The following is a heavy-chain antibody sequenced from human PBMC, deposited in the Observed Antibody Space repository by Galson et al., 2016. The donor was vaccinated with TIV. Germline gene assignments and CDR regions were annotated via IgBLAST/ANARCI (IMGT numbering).Heavy chain of an antibody. V-gene: IGHV1-69*13. J-gene: IGHJ4*02. CDR1: GGPFSSYA. CDR2: IIGIFGSA. CDR3: ARGSNYYDSSGYY. D-gene: IGHD3-22*01. Sequence: SVKVSCKAPGGPFSSYAISWVRQAPGQGLEWMGRIIGIFGSANYAQKFQGRVTITADESTSTAYMELSSLTSEDTAVYYCARGSNYYDSSGYYWGQGTLVTVSS.